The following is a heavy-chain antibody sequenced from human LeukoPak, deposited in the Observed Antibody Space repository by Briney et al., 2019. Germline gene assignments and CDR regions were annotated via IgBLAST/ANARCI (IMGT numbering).Heavy chain of an antibody. V-gene: IGHV3-23*01. J-gene: IGHJ4*02. CDR1: GSTLTSYA. CDR2: ISDSGRSS. CDR3: ARHDSFIPF. D-gene: IGHD3-16*02. Sequence: GGSLRLSCVASGSTLTSYAMSWVRQALGKGLEWVSGISDSGRSSYYTDSVKGRCTISRDNSKNTVSLQSNNLRTDDTAVYFCARHDSFIPFWGQGTLVTVTS.